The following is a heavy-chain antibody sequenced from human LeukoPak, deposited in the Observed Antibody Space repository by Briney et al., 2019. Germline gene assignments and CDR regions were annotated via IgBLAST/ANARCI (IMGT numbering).Heavy chain of an antibody. Sequence: SETLSLTWSVYGASMSDHSWSWIRQPPGKGLEWIANIDDTGFTNDNPSLKSRVTSSIDTSKNQFSLRLTSVTAADTAVYYCARGTTVATRHYYSYYMDAWGRGTTVTVSS. CDR3: ARGTTVATRHYYSYYMDA. V-gene: IGHV4-59*11. J-gene: IGHJ6*03. CDR1: GASMSDHS. D-gene: IGHD4-23*01. CDR2: IDDTGFT.